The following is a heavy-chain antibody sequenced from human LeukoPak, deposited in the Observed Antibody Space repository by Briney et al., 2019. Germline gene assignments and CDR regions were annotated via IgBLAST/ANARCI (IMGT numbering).Heavy chain of an antibody. CDR1: GGSFSGYY. CDR2: INHSGST. CDR3: ARVRLGKDIVVVPAARPRAFDT. V-gene: IGHV4-34*01. D-gene: IGHD2-2*01. J-gene: IGHJ3*02. Sequence: PSETLSLTCAVYGGSFSGYYWSWIRQPPGKGLEWIGEINHSGSTNYNPSLKSRVTISVDTSKNQFSLKLSSVTAADTAVYYCARVRLGKDIVVVPAARPRAFDTWGQGTMVTVSS.